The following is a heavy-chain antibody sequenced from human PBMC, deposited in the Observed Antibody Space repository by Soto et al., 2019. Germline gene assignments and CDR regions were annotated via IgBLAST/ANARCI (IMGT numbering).Heavy chain of an antibody. D-gene: IGHD3-10*01. CDR1: GFTFSDYY. Sequence: PGGSLRLSCAASGFTFSDYYMSWIRQAPGKGLGWVSYISSSGSTIYYADSVKGRFTISRDNAKNSLYLQMNSLRAEDTAVYYCARIRYYDSGSSINWFDPWGQGTLVTVPS. CDR2: ISSSGSTI. J-gene: IGHJ5*02. V-gene: IGHV3-11*01. CDR3: ARIRYYDSGSSINWFDP.